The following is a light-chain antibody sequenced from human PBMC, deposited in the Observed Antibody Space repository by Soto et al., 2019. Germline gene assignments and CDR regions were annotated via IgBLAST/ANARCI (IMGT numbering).Light chain of an antibody. J-gene: IGLJ3*02. CDR3: SSYTSISSWV. CDR2: EVN. V-gene: IGLV2-14*01. CDR1: SSDVGKYDY. Sequence: QSALTQPPSASGSPGQSVTISCTGTSSDVGKYDYVSWFQHHPGKAPKLMIYEVNNRPSGVSNRFSGSKSGNTASLTISGLQAEDDADYYCSSYTSISSWVFGGGTKLTVL.